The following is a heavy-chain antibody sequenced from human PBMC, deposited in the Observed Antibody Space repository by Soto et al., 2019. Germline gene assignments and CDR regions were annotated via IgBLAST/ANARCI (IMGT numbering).Heavy chain of an antibody. CDR3: AGPRQQLGYWYFDL. CDR1: GGSISSSSYY. V-gene: IGHV4-39*01. J-gene: IGHJ2*01. Sequence: SETLSLTCTVSGGSISSSSYYWGWIRQPPGKGLEWIGSIYYSGSTYYNPSLKSRVTISVDTSKNQFSLKLSSVTAADTAVYYCAGPRQQLGYWYFDLWGRGTLVTVSS. D-gene: IGHD6-13*01. CDR2: IYYSGST.